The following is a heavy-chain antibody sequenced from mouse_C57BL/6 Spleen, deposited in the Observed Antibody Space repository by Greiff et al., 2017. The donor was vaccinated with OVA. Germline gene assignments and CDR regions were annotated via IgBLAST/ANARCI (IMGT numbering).Heavy chain of an antibody. CDR1: GYSITSGYY. J-gene: IGHJ2*01. Sequence: VQLQQSGPGLVKPSQSLSLTCSVTGYSITSGYYWNWIRQFPGNKLEWMGYISYDGSNNYNPSLKNRISITRDTSKNQFFLKLNSVTTEDTATYYCARAGTGTNYFDYWGQGTTLTVSS. V-gene: IGHV3-6*01. CDR3: ARAGTGTNYFDY. CDR2: ISYDGSN. D-gene: IGHD4-1*01.